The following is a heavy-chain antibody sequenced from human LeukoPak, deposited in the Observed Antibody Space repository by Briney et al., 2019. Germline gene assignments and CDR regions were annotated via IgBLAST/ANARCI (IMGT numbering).Heavy chain of an antibody. D-gene: IGHD2-15*01. J-gene: IGHJ4*02. CDR1: GYTFTGYY. V-gene: IGHV1-46*01. CDR3: ARDQFCSGGSCYLFDY. Sequence: GASVKVSCKASGYTFTGYYMHWVRQAPGQGLEWMGIINPSGGSTSYAQKFQGRVTMTRDTSTSTVYMELSSLRSEDTAVYYCARDQFCSGGSCYLFDYWGQGTLVTVSS. CDR2: INPSGGST.